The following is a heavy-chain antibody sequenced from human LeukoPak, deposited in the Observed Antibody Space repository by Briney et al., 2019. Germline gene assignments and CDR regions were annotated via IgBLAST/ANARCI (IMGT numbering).Heavy chain of an antibody. D-gene: IGHD1-26*01. J-gene: IGHJ3*02. CDR3: ARAGIVGAKTLGLRSDFDI. CDR1: GYTFTGYH. V-gene: IGHV1-2*06. CDR2: INPNSGDT. Sequence: ASVKVSCKASGYTFTGYHMHWVRQAPGQGLEWMGRINPNSGDTNYAQKFQGRVTMSRDTSISTAYRELSRLRSDDTAVYYCARAGIVGAKTLGLRSDFDIWGQGIMVTVSS.